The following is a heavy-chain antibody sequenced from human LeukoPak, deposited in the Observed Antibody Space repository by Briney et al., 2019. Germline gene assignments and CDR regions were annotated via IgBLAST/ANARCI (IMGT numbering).Heavy chain of an antibody. V-gene: IGHV5-51*01. Sequence: GESLKISCKGSGYSSTSYWIGWVRQVPGKGLEWMGIIYPGDSDTRYSPSFQGQVTIAADKSIGTAYLQWSSLKASDTAMYYCARENEYSSSAVDYWGPGTLVTVSS. CDR2: IYPGDSDT. J-gene: IGHJ4*02. CDR3: ARENEYSSSAVDY. D-gene: IGHD6-6*01. CDR1: GYSSTSYW.